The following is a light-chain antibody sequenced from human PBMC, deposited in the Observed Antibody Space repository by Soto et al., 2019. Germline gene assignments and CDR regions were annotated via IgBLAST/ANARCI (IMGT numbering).Light chain of an antibody. V-gene: IGLV2-14*01. J-gene: IGLJ1*01. CDR2: DVS. CDR3: SSYTSSSTLHV. CDR1: SSDVGGYNY. Sequence: QSVLTQPASVSGSPGQSITISCTGTSSDVGGYNYVSWYQQYPGKAPKLMIYDVSNRPSGISNRFSGSKSGNTASLTISGLQAEDEADYYCSSYTSSSTLHVFGPGTKVTVL.